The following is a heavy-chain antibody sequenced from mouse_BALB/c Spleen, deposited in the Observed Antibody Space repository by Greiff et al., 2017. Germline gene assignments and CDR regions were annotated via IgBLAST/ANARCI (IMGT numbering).Heavy chain of an antibody. D-gene: IGHD1-1*01. CDR2: ISDGGSYT. V-gene: IGHV5-4*02. CDR1: GFTFSDYY. Sequence: EVMLVESGGGLVKPGGSLKLSCAASGFTFSDYYMYWVRQTPEKRLEWVATISDGGSYTYYPDSVKGRFTISRDNAKNNLYLQMSSLKSEDTAMYYCARSYGSSYFDYWGQGTTLTVSS. J-gene: IGHJ2*01. CDR3: ARSYGSSYFDY.